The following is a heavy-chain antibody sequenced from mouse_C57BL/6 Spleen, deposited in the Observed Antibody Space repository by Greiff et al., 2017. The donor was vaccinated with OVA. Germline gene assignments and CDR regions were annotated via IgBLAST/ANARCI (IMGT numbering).Heavy chain of an antibody. V-gene: IGHV1-53*01. D-gene: IGHD2-5*01. Sequence: QVQLQQPGTELVKPGASVKLSCKASGYTFTSYWMHWVKQRPGQGLEWIGKIYPCDGGTNYTEKFKSKATLTVDKSSSTAYMLLSSLASEDSAGEKCDDSNHYAMDYWGQGTSVTVSS. J-gene: IGHJ4*01. CDR2: IYPCDGGT. CDR3: DDSNHYAMDY. CDR1: GYTFTSYW.